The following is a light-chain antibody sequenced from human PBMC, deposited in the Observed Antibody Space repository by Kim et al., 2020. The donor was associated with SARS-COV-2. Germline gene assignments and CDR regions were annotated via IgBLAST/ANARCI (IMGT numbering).Light chain of an antibody. J-gene: IGKJ3*01. CDR2: KVS. Sequence: PGSISCRSSQSLVDSDGNTYLNWFHQRPGQSPRRLIYKVSNRDSGVPDRFSGRGSGTDFTLLISRVEAEDVGVYYCMQGTHWPFTFGPGTKVDIK. CDR3: MQGTHWPFT. CDR1: QSLVDSDGNTY. V-gene: IGKV2-30*01.